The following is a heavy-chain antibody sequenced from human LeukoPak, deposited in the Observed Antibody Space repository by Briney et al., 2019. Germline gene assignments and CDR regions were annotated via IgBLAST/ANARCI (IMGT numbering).Heavy chain of an antibody. CDR1: GGSISSSNW. Sequence: SETLSLTCAVSGGSISSSNWWSWVRPPPGKGLEWIGEIYHSGSTNYNPSLKSRVTISVDKSKNQFSLKLSSVTAADTAVYYCARVLSVGATVIDYWGQGTLVTVSS. D-gene: IGHD1-26*01. CDR3: ARVLSVGATVIDY. J-gene: IGHJ4*02. V-gene: IGHV4-4*02. CDR2: IYHSGST.